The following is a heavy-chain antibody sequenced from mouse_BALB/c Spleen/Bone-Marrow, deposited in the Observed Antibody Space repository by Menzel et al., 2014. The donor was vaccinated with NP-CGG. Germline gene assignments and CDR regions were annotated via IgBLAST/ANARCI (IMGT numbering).Heavy chain of an antibody. Sequence: EVQRVESGGGLVKPGGSLKLSCAASGLTFSSYVMSWVRQSPEKRLEWVAEISSGGRYTYYPDTVTGRFTISRDNAKNTLYLEMSSLRSEDTAMYYCTRDQFITTATRAMDYWGQGTSVTVSS. J-gene: IGHJ4*01. V-gene: IGHV5-9-4*01. D-gene: IGHD1-2*01. CDR2: ISSGGRYT. CDR3: TRDQFITTATRAMDY. CDR1: GLTFSSYV.